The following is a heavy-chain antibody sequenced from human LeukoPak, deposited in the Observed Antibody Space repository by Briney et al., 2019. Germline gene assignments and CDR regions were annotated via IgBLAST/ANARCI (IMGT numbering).Heavy chain of an antibody. V-gene: IGHV1-69*13. J-gene: IGHJ4*02. CDR3: ARGRGPTNVLRYFDWLSHPYDY. D-gene: IGHD3-9*01. CDR1: GGTFSSYA. CDR2: VIPIFGTA. Sequence: SVKVSCKASGGTFSSYAIRWVRQAPGQGLEWMGGVIPIFGTANYAQKFQGRVTITADESTSTAYMELSSLRSEDTAVYYCARGRGPTNVLRYFDWLSHPYDYWGQGTLVTVSS.